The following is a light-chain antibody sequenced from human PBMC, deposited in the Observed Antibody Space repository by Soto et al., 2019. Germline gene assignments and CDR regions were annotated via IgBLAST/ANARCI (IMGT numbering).Light chain of an antibody. J-gene: IGKJ2*01. V-gene: IGKV3-11*01. CDR2: DAS. Sequence: EIVLTQSPATLSLSPGERATLSCRASQSVSSYLAWYQRKPGQAPRLLIYDASNRATGIPARFSGSGSGTDFTLTISSLEPEDFAVYYCQQRSNWLMYTFGQGTKLEIK. CDR3: QQRSNWLMYT. CDR1: QSVSSY.